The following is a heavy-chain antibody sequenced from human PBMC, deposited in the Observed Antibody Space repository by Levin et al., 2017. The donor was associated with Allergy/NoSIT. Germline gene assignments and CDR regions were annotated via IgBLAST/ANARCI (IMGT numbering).Heavy chain of an antibody. D-gene: IGHD4-17*01. Sequence: GGSLRLSCKASGYTFTGYYMHWVRQAPGQGLEWMGWINPNSGGTNYAQKFQGRVTMTRDTSISTAYMELSRLRSDDTAVYYCARDAPIMTTVTTATGMDVWGQGTTVTVSS. J-gene: IGHJ6*02. V-gene: IGHV1-2*02. CDR2: INPNSGGT. CDR1: GYTFTGYY. CDR3: ARDAPIMTTVTTATGMDV.